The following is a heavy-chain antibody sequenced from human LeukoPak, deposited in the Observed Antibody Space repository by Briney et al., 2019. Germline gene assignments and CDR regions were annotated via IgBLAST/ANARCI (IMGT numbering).Heavy chain of an antibody. J-gene: IGHJ4*02. Sequence: SETLSLTCAVYGGPFSGYYWSWIRQPPGKGLEWIGEINHSGSTNYNPSLKSRVTISVDTSKNQFSLKLSSVTAADTAVYYCARYSTPRRYYFDYWGQGTLVTVSS. D-gene: IGHD4-11*01. V-gene: IGHV4-34*01. CDR2: INHSGST. CDR3: ARYSTPRRYYFDY. CDR1: GGPFSGYY.